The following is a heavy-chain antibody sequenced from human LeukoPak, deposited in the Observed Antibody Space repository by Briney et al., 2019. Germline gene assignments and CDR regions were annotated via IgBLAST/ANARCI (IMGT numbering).Heavy chain of an antibody. CDR3: ERVNSWYFDSWSGYFYRTSPGLNFDY. Sequence: ASVKVSCKASVYTFTSYGISWVRQAPGQGLEWVGWISAYNVNTNYTQKLQGRVTMTTDTPTSTEYMELRSLRYDDTAVYCCERVNSWYFDSWSGYFYRTSPGLNFDYWGQGTLVTVSS. CDR1: VYTFTSYG. V-gene: IGHV1-18*01. CDR2: ISAYNVNT. J-gene: IGHJ4*01. D-gene: IGHD3-3*01.